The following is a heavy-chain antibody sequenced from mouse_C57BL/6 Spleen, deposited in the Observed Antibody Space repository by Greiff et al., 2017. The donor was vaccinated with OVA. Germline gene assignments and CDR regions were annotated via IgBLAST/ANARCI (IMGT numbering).Heavy chain of an antibody. J-gene: IGHJ4*01. Sequence: EVQLKESGGGLVQPGGSLKLSCAASGFTFSDYGMAWVRQAPRKGPEWVAFISNLAYSIYYADTVTGRFTISRENAKNTLYLEMSSLRSEDTAMYYCARRGDYYAMDYWGQGTSVTVSS. CDR3: ARRGDYYAMDY. V-gene: IGHV5-15*01. CDR1: GFTFSDYG. CDR2: ISNLAYSI.